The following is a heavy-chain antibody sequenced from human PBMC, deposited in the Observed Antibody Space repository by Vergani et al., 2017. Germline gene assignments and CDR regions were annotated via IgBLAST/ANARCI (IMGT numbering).Heavy chain of an antibody. CDR2: INAGNGYT. D-gene: IGHD4-17*01. Sequence: QVQLVQSGAEVKKPGASVKVSCKASGDTFINYAMHWVRQAPGQRLEWMAWINAGNGYTKYSQKVQGRVTITRDTSASTAYMELSSLRSEDTAVYYCARDLNGGYSLDYWGQGTLVTVSS. CDR3: ARDLNGGYSLDY. V-gene: IGHV1-3*01. J-gene: IGHJ4*02. CDR1: GDTFINYA.